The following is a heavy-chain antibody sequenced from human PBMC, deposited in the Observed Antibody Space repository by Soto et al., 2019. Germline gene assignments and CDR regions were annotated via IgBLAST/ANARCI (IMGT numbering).Heavy chain of an antibody. J-gene: IGHJ5*02. Sequence: QVQLQQSGPGVVEPSQTLSLTCVVSGDSVSSNSVAWNWIRQSPSRGLEWLGRTYYRSKWYHEYAVSVKSRITISPDTSKNLLSLQLSSVTPEDTAVYYCARSWYSNGWQTWGQGTLVTVSS. CDR2: TYYRSKWYH. D-gene: IGHD6-19*01. V-gene: IGHV6-1*01. CDR3: ARSWYSNGWQT. CDR1: GDSVSSNSVA.